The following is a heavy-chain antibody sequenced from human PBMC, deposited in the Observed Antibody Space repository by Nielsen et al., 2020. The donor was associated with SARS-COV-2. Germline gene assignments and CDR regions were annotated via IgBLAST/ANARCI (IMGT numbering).Heavy chain of an antibody. CDR3: AKQYSSSWGCFDY. D-gene: IGHD6-13*01. Sequence: GESLKISCAASGFTFSTYWMHWVRQAPGKGLVWVSRLNSDGSTTTYADSVKGRFTISRDNAKNTLYLQMNSLRAEDTAIYYCAKQYSSSWGCFDYWGQGTLVTVSS. V-gene: IGHV3-74*01. CDR2: LNSDGSTT. J-gene: IGHJ4*02. CDR1: GFTFSTYW.